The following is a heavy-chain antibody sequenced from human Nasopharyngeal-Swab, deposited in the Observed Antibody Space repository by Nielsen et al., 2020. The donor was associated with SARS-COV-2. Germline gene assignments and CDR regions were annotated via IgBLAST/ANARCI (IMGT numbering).Heavy chain of an antibody. CDR2: IYYSGST. CDR1: GGSISSSSYY. J-gene: IGHJ4*02. V-gene: IGHV4-39*01. CDR3: ARQGFSGIAAALDY. D-gene: IGHD6-13*01. Sequence: GSLRLSCTVSGGSISSSSYYWGWIRQPPGKGLEWIGSIYYSGSTYYNPSLKSRVTISVDTSKNQFSLKLSSVTAADTAVYYCARQGFSGIAAALDYGGKGTWVTVS.